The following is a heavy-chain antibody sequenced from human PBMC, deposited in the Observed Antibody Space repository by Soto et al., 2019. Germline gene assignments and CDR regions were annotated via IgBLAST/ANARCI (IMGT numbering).Heavy chain of an antibody. D-gene: IGHD3-3*01. CDR3: ARGPGPTREWQ. CDR2: INAGNGNT. CDR1: GYTFTSYA. Sequence: QVQLVQSGAEEKKPGASVKVSCKASGYTFTSYAMHWVRQAPGQRLEWMGWINAGNGNTKYSQKFKGRVTITRDTSASTAYMELSSLRSEDTAGYYWARGPGPTREWQWGQGTLVTVSS. V-gene: IGHV1-3*05. J-gene: IGHJ4*02.